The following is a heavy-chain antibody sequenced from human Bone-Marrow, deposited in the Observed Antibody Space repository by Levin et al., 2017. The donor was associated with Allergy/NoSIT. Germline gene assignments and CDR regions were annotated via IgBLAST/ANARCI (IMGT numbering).Heavy chain of an antibody. CDR3: SRRPHYYDSSGYYGSHAFDI. D-gene: IGHD3-22*01. Sequence: GESLKISCKASGYSFTGFYLHWIQQAPRQGLEWMGWISPNSGGTNYAQKFQGRVTMSRDTSISTAYMELSRLRSDDTAVYYCSRRPHYYDSSGYYGSHAFDIWGQGTMVTVSS. CDR2: ISPNSGGT. J-gene: IGHJ3*02. V-gene: IGHV1-2*02. CDR1: GYSFTGFY.